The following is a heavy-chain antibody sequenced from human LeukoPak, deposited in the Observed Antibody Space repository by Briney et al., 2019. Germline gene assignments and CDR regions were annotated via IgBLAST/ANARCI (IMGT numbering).Heavy chain of an antibody. D-gene: IGHD6-13*01. J-gene: IGHJ3*02. CDR3: ARDVLIAADGVIRLDAFDI. V-gene: IGHV3-21*01. CDR2: ISSGSSFI. Sequence: GGSLRLSCAVSGFTVSSNYMSWVRQTPGKGLEWVSSISSGSSFIYYADSVKGRFTISRDNAKNSLYLQMNSLRAEDTAVYYCARDVLIAADGVIRLDAFDIWGQGTVVTVSS. CDR1: GFTVSSNY.